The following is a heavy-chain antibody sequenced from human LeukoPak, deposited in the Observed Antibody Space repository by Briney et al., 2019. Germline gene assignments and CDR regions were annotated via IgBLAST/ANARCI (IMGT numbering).Heavy chain of an antibody. V-gene: IGHV3-66*04. J-gene: IGHJ4*02. Sequence: GGGLRLSCAASSFTVSSSYMTWVRQAPGKGLEWVSIIYSGGSTYYADSVKGRCTISRDISKNTLYLQMNSLRAEDTAVYYCARLPAGDYWGQGTLVAVCS. CDR3: ARLPAGDY. CDR1: SFTVSSSY. D-gene: IGHD3-10*01. CDR2: IYSGGST.